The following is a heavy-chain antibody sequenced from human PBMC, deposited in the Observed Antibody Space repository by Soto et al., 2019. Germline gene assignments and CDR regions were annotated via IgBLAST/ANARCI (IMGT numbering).Heavy chain of an antibody. V-gene: IGHV4-4*07. CDR1: GGSISSYY. Sequence: SETLSLTCTVSGGSISSYYWSWIRQPAGKGLEWIGRIYTSGSTNYNPSLKSRVTISVDTSKNQFSLKLSSVTAADTAVYYCARGIFLVGATSSAFDIWGQGTMVTVSS. D-gene: IGHD1-26*01. CDR3: ARGIFLVGATSSAFDI. J-gene: IGHJ3*02. CDR2: IYTSGST.